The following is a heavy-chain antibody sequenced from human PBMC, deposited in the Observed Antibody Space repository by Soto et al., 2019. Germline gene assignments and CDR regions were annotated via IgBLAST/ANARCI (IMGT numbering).Heavy chain of an antibody. J-gene: IGHJ5*02. V-gene: IGHV4-30-2*01. CDR3: ARASSSSWSRVRRVANWFDP. D-gene: IGHD6-13*01. CDR1: GGSISSGGYS. Sequence: PSETLSLTCAVSGGSISSGGYSWSWIRQPPGKGLEWIGYIYHSGSTYYNPSLKSRVTISVDRSKNQFSLKLSSVTAADAAVYYCARASSSSWSRVRRVANWFDPWGQGTLVTVSS. CDR2: IYHSGST.